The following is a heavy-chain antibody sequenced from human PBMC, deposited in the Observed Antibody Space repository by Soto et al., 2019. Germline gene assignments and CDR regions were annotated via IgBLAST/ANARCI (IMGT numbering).Heavy chain of an antibody. V-gene: IGHV1-8*01. D-gene: IGHD3-3*01. J-gene: IGHJ3*02. CDR1: GYTFASYY. Sequence: ASVKASCKDPGYTFASYYMNWVRQATGQGLEWMGWMNPNSGNTGYAQKFQGRVTMTRNTSISTAYMELSSLRSEDTAVYYCASPARKYDFWSGYSFDIWGQGTMVTVSS. CDR3: ASPARKYDFWSGYSFDI. CDR2: MNPNSGNT.